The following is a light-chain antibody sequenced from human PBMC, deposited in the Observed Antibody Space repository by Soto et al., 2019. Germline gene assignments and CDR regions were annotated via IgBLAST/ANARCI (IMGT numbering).Light chain of an antibody. CDR2: GAS. V-gene: IGKV3-20*01. Sequence: EIVLTQSPGTLSLSPGERATLPCRASQSVRSSYLAWYQQNAGQAPRLLIYGASSRATGIPDRFSGSGSGTDFTLTISRLEPEDFAVYYCLQYGTFPRTFGQGTKVEIK. J-gene: IGKJ1*01. CDR3: LQYGTFPRT. CDR1: QSVRSSY.